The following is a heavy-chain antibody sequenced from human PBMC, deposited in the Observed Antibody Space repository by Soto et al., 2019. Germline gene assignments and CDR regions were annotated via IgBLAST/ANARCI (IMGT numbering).Heavy chain of an antibody. CDR1: GGSISSYY. V-gene: IGHV4-59*08. D-gene: IGHD6-19*01. Sequence: SETLSLTCTVSGGSISSYYWSWIRQPPGKGLEWIGYIYYSGSTNYNPSLKSRVTISVDTSKNQFSLKLSSVTAADTAVYYCVRLGSSGVAGYSGVDYWGQGTLVTVSS. CDR2: IYYSGST. J-gene: IGHJ4*02. CDR3: VRLGSSGVAGYSGVDY.